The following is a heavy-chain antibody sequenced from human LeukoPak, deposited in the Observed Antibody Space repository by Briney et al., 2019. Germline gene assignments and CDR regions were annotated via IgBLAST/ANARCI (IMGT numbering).Heavy chain of an antibody. D-gene: IGHD1-26*01. Sequence: GSSVKVSCKASGYTISNYAFTWVRQAPGQGLEWMGWISVFNGNTKYAQKLQGRVTMTTDTSTSTAYMELRSLTSDDTAVYYCARDRIGGTYYDYRGQGTLVTVSS. V-gene: IGHV1-18*01. CDR3: ARDRIGGTYYDY. CDR2: ISVFNGNT. J-gene: IGHJ4*02. CDR1: GYTISNYA.